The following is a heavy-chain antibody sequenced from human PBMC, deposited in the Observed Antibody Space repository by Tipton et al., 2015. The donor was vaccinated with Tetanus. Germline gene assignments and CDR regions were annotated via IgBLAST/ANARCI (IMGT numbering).Heavy chain of an antibody. Sequence: TLSLTCSVSGGAFRRENFYWSWIRQPPGRGLEWIASIYFEGSTYYSPSFKSRVSIAVDRSQSVFSLNLTSATAADTAVYYCARHLYGYWFDPWGQGALVTVSS. J-gene: IGHJ5*02. V-gene: IGHV4-39*02. CDR2: IYFEGST. D-gene: IGHD3-10*01. CDR1: GGAFRRENFY. CDR3: ARHLYGYWFDP.